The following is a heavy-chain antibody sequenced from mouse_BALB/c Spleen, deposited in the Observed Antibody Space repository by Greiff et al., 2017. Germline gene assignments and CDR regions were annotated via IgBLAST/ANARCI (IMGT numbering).Heavy chain of an antibody. CDR3: DRYEDAMDY. CDR1: GFNIKDTY. J-gene: IGHJ4*01. V-gene: IGHV14-3*02. CDR2: IDPANGNT. D-gene: IGHD2-14*01. Sequence: EVQGVESGAELVKPGASVKLSCTASGFNIKDTYMHWVKQRPEQGLEWIGRIDPANGNTKYDPKFQGKATITADTSSNTAYLQLSSLTSEDTAVYYCDRYEDAMDYWGQGTSVTVSS.